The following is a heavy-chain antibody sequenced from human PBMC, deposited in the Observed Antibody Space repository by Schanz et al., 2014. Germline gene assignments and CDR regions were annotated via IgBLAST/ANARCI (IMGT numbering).Heavy chain of an antibody. CDR1: GGTFVTFF. CDR2: ISPLLGVA. J-gene: IGHJ5*02. Sequence: QVHLVQSGAEVKEPGSSVKVSCKPSGGTFVTFFFTWVRQAPGQGPQWMGRISPLLGVANYAQEFQGRLTITAGTSYMELSSLASEDTAIYYCARAMGPFDILTGSYNIRWLDPWGQGTLVTVSS. CDR3: ARAMGPFDILTGSYNIRWLDP. V-gene: IGHV1-69*04. D-gene: IGHD3-9*01.